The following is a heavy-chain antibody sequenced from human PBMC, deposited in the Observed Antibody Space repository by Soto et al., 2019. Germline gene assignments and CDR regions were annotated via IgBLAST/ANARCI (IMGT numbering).Heavy chain of an antibody. V-gene: IGHV3-30-3*01. Sequence: PGGSLRLSCAASGFTFSSYAMHWVRQAPGKGLEWVAVISYDGSNKYYADSVKGRFTISRDNSKNTLYLQMNSLRAEDTAVYYCARSLGDRKVVVTAITKDYWGQGTLVTVSS. CDR2: ISYDGSNK. CDR1: GFTFSSYA. CDR3: ARSLGDRKVVVTAITKDY. D-gene: IGHD2-21*02. J-gene: IGHJ4*02.